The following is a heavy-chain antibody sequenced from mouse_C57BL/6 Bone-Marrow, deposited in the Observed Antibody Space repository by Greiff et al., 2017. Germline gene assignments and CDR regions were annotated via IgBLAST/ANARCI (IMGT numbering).Heavy chain of an antibody. CDR1: GYTFTDYE. Sequence: VQLQQSGAELVRPGASVTLSCKASGYTFTDYEMHWVKQTPVHGLEWIGAIDPETGGTAYNQKFKGKAILTADKSSSTAYMELRSLKSEDSAVYYCTTTVVATPYYFDYGGQGTTLTVSS. J-gene: IGHJ2*01. D-gene: IGHD1-1*01. V-gene: IGHV1-15*01. CDR3: TTTVVATPYYFDY. CDR2: IDPETGGT.